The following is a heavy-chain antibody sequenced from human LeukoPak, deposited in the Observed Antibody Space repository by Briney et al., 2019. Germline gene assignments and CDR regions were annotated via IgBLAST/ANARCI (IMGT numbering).Heavy chain of an antibody. CDR2: ISAYSVNT. Sequence: ASVKVSCKASGYTFTTYGITWVRQAPGQGLERMGWISAYSVNTNYPQNLQGRVTMTTDTSTSTAYMELRSLRSDDTAVYYCARSGTSSTYYYMDVWGKGTTVTVSS. D-gene: IGHD3/OR15-3a*01. CDR3: ARSGTSSTYYYMDV. CDR1: GYTFTTYG. J-gene: IGHJ6*03. V-gene: IGHV1-18*01.